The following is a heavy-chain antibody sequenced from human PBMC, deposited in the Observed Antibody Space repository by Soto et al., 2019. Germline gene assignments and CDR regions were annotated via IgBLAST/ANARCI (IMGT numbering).Heavy chain of an antibody. V-gene: IGHV1-18*01. Sequence: QVHLVQSGAEVKKPGASVKVSCKASGYTFTNYDINWVRQAPGQGLEWMGWISTYTGNTNYAQKHHGKVTMTTDTSTSTAYMELRSLRSDDTAVYYCARGHYYGSGRPTPGGMDVWCQGTTVTVSS. D-gene: IGHD3-10*01. CDR3: ARGHYYGSGRPTPGGMDV. CDR2: ISTYTGNT. CDR1: GYTFTNYD. J-gene: IGHJ6*02.